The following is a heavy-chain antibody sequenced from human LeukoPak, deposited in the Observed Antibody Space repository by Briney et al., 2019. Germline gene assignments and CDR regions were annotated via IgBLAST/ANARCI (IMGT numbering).Heavy chain of an antibody. D-gene: IGHD3-10*01. CDR3: ARDFGWGGAPAFDI. V-gene: IGHV4-59*12. CDR1: GGSISSYY. J-gene: IGHJ3*02. CDR2: IYYSGST. Sequence: SETLSLTCTVSGGSISSYYWSWIRQPPGKGLEWTGYIYYSGSTKYNPSLKSRVTISLDTSKNQLSLKLRSVTAADTAVYYCARDFGWGGAPAFDIWGQGTMVTVSS.